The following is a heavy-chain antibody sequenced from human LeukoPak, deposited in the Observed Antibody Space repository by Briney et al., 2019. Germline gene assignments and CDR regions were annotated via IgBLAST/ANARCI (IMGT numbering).Heavy chain of an antibody. J-gene: IGHJ3*02. CDR1: GGSISSSSYY. CDR3: ARHKRPGLGAFDI. D-gene: IGHD1-26*01. Sequence: ETLSLTCTVSGGSISSSSYYWGWIRQPPGKGLEWIGSIYYSGSTYYNPSLKSRVTISVDTSKNQFSLKLSSVTAADTAVYYCARHKRPGLGAFDIWGQGTMVTVSS. V-gene: IGHV4-39*01. CDR2: IYYSGST.